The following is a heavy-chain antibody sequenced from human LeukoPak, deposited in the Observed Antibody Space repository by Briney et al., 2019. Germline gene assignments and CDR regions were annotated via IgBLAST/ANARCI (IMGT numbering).Heavy chain of an antibody. V-gene: IGHV3-30*02. J-gene: IGHJ4*02. CDR1: GFPSSGYG. CDR3: AKPHFDY. CDR2: IRYDGSNK. Sequence: GGSLRLSCTASGFPSSGYGMHWVRQAPGKGLDWLAFIRYDGSNKYYADSVKGRFTISRDNSKNTLYLQMNSLRAEDTAVYYCAKPHFDYWGQGTLVTVSS.